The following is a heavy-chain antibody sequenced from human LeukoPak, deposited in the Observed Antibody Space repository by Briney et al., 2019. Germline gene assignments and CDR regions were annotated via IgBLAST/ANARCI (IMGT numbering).Heavy chain of an antibody. J-gene: IGHJ6*04. Sequence: PSETLSLTCTVSGYSFSSGYYWGWIRQPPGKGLEWIGSIYHSGSTYYNPSLKSRVTISVDTSKNQFSLKLSSVTAADTAVYYCARHDRCSSTSCAGMDVWGKGTTVTISS. CDR2: IYHSGST. D-gene: IGHD2-2*01. CDR3: ARHDRCSSTSCAGMDV. CDR1: GYSFSSGYY. V-gene: IGHV4-38-2*02.